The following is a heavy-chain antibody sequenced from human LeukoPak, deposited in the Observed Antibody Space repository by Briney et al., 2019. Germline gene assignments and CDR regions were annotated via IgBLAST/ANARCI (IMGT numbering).Heavy chain of an antibody. D-gene: IGHD6-13*01. CDR2: VYYSGTT. V-gene: IGHV4-39*01. CDR1: GGSISSRSYY. Sequence: PSETLSLTCTVSGGSISSRSYYWGWIRQPPGKGLEWIGSVYYSGTTYYSPSLKSRVTVSVDTSENQFSLKLSSVTAADTAVYYCASHPGGSSFDYWGQGTLVTVSS. J-gene: IGHJ4*02. CDR3: ASHPGGSSFDY.